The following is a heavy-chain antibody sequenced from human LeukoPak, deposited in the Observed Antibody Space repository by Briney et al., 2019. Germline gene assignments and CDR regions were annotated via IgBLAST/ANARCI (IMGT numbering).Heavy chain of an antibody. Sequence: GGSLRLSCAGSGFTFSNYGMHWVRQAPGRGPEWVAVISYDGTNKYYADSVKGRFTISRDNSKNTVYLQMNSLRAEDTALYHCARGSLDGSGSYDYWGQGTLVTVSS. CDR1: GFTFSNYG. D-gene: IGHD3-10*01. CDR3: ARGSLDGSGSYDY. CDR2: ISYDGTNK. J-gene: IGHJ4*02. V-gene: IGHV3-30*03.